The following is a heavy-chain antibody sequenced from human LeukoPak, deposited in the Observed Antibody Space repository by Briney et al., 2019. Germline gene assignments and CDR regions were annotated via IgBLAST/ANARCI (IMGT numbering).Heavy chain of an antibody. CDR3: ARGVYIAAAQYGY. D-gene: IGHD6-13*01. CDR2: IYYSGAT. CDR1: GGSLSSYY. V-gene: IGHV4-59*01. J-gene: IGHJ4*02. Sequence: SETLSLTCTVSGGSLSSYYWSWVRQPPGRGLEWIGYIYYSGATNYNPSLKSRVTIPVDTSTNQFSLKLSSVTAADTAVYYCARGVYIAAAQYGYWGQGTLVTVSS.